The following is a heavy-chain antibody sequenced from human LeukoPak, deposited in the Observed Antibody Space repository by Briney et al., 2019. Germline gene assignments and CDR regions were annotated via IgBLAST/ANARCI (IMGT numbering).Heavy chain of an antibody. D-gene: IGHD6-13*01. CDR1: GFTFSNHG. Sequence: GGTLRLSCAASGFTFSNHGMNWVRQAPGKGLEWVSGISPSGYITYYADSVKGRFTISRDNSKNTLYLQMNSLRAEDTAVYYCAKDGSSWYSYYYYMDVWGKGTTVTISS. V-gene: IGHV3-23*01. CDR3: AKDGSSWYSYYYYMDV. J-gene: IGHJ6*03. CDR2: ISPSGYIT.